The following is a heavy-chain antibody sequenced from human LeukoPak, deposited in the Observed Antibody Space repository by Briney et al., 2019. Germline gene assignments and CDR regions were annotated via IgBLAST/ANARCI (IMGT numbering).Heavy chain of an antibody. CDR1: GFTFSSYS. Sequence: GGSLRLSCAASGFTFSSYSMNWVRQAPGKGLEWVSSISSSSSYIYYADSVKGRFTISRDNAKNSLYLQMNSLRAEDTAVYYCARAIVGAPPYAFDIWGQGTMVTVSS. CDR2: ISSSSSYI. CDR3: ARAIVGAPPYAFDI. V-gene: IGHV3-21*01. D-gene: IGHD1-26*01. J-gene: IGHJ3*02.